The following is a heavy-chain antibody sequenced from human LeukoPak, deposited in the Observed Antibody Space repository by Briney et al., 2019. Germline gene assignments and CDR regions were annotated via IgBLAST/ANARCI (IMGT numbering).Heavy chain of an antibody. CDR2: VDAGATST. V-gene: IGHV3-48*03. Sequence: GGSLRLSCAASGFPVNKYEIHWVRQAPGKGLEWISYVDAGATSTNYADSVWGRFTLSRDNAQNSVHLQMNSLRDEDTAVYYCVRGRLLRSTKHFDSWGQGALVTVSS. J-gene: IGHJ4*02. CDR1: GFPVNKYE. D-gene: IGHD2-21*02. CDR3: VRGRLLRSTKHFDS.